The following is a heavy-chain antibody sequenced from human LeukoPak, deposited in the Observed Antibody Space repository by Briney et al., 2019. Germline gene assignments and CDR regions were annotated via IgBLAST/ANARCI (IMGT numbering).Heavy chain of an antibody. V-gene: IGHV4-39*05. Sequence: SETPSLTCTVSGGSISSSSYYWGWIRQPPGKGLEWIGSIYYSESTYYNPSLKSRVTISVDTSKNQFSLKLSSVTAADTAVYYCAGDIVVVAAAIGYWGQGTLVTVSS. CDR3: AGDIVVVAAAIGY. CDR1: GGSISSSSYY. CDR2: IYYSEST. J-gene: IGHJ4*02. D-gene: IGHD2-2*01.